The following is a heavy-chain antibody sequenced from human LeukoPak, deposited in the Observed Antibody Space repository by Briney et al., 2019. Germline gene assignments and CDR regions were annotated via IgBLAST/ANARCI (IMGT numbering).Heavy chain of an antibody. V-gene: IGHV3-11*04. CDR2: ISSSGSTI. J-gene: IGHJ4*02. Sequence: PGGSLGLSCAASGFTFSDYYMSWIRQAPGKGLEWVSYISSSGSTIYYADSVKGRFTISRDNAKNSLYLQMNSLRAEDTAVYYCAGTYYYGSGIYDFWGQGTLVIVSS. CDR3: AGTYYYGSGIYDF. D-gene: IGHD3-10*01. CDR1: GFTFSDYY.